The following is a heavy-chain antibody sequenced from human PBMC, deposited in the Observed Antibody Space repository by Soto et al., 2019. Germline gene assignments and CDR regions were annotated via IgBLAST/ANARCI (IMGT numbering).Heavy chain of an antibody. Sequence: VQLVESGGGLVQPGGSLRLSCAASGFMFSAYWMSWVRQAPGKGLEWVANIHGDGGKIYYVDSVKGRFTISRDNAKRSLYLQMNSLSAEDTAVYYCARDFYGGYTYGAGDYWGQGALVAVSS. CDR1: GFMFSAYW. D-gene: IGHD5-18*01. J-gene: IGHJ4*02. CDR2: IHGDGGKI. V-gene: IGHV3-7*01. CDR3: ARDFYGGYTYGAGDY.